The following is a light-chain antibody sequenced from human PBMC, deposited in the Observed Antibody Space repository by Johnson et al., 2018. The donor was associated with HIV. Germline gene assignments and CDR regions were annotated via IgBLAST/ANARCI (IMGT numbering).Light chain of an antibody. V-gene: IGLV1-51*02. CDR3: GTWDTSLTKGGV. J-gene: IGLJ1*01. CDR2: EKN. Sequence: QSVLTQPPSVSAAPGQKVTISCSGSSSKIGSDNVSWYQQLPGTAPKLLIYEKNKRPSGIPDRFSGPKSGTSATLGIPGLQTGDEADYYCGTWDTSLTKGGVFGTGTKVTVL. CDR1: SSKIGSDN.